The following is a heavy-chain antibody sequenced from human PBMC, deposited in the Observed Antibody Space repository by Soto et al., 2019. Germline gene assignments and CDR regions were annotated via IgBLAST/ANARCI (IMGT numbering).Heavy chain of an antibody. Sequence: EVQLLESGGGFVQPGGSLRLSCAATGFTFSVYAMTWVRQAPGKGLEWVSAVTANGGSTYSADSVKGRFNISRDNSKNTLFLQMNSLRAEDTAVYYCASLGVGDWANYYYYYGMDVWGQGTTVTVSS. D-gene: IGHD2-21*02. CDR3: ASLGVGDWANYYYYYGMDV. V-gene: IGHV3-23*01. CDR2: VTANGGST. CDR1: GFTFSVYA. J-gene: IGHJ6*02.